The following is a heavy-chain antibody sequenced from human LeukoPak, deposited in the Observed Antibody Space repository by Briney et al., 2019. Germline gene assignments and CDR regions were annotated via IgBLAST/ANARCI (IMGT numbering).Heavy chain of an antibody. CDR3: ARHRQYYYGSGSYEVFYYYGMDV. CDR1: GYSITSYW. D-gene: IGHD3-10*01. V-gene: IGHV5-51*01. CDR2: IYPSDSDT. J-gene: IGHJ6*02. Sequence: GESLKISCKGSGYSITSYWIGWVRQMPGKGLEWMGIIYPSDSDTRYSPSFQGQVTISADKSISTAYLQWSSLKASDTAMYYCARHRQYYYGSGSYEVFYYYGMDVWGQGTTVTVSS.